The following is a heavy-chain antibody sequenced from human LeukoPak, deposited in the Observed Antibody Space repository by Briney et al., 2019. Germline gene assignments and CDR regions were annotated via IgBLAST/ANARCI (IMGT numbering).Heavy chain of an antibody. CDR1: GFTFSSYS. CDR2: ISSSSSTI. J-gene: IGHJ4*02. Sequence: GGSLRLSCAASGFTFSSYSMNWVRQAPGKGLEWVSSISSSSSTIYYADSVKGRFTISRDNAKNSLYLQMNSLRAEDTAVYYCATPEYYYDSSGYYVENFFDYWGQGTLVTVSS. CDR3: ATPEYYYDSSGYYVENFFDY. D-gene: IGHD3-22*01. V-gene: IGHV3-48*01.